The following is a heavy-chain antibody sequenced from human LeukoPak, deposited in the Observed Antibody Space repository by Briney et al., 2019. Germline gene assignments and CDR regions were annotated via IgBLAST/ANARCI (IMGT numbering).Heavy chain of an antibody. CDR2: INAGNGNT. J-gene: IGHJ6*04. CDR3: ARGYAGDIGYYYGMDV. D-gene: IGHD2-15*01. CDR1: GYTFTSYA. V-gene: IGHV1-3*01. Sequence: ASVKVSCKASGYTFTSYAMHWVRQAPGRRLEWMGWINAGNGNTKYSQKFQGRVTITRDTSASTAYMELSSLRSEDTAVYYCARGYAGDIGYYYGMDVWGKGTTVTVSS.